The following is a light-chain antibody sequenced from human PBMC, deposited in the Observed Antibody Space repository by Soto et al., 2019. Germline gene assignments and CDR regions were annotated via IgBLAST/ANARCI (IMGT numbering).Light chain of an antibody. Sequence: DVEVTQSPSTLPATVRHRVHIYRRASQSISSWLAWYQQKTGKAPKVLIYDASNLERGVPSRFRGSGSGTEFTLTISRLQPEDFSTYYCQHYISYSDAFGQGTKVDIK. CDR1: QSISSW. CDR2: DAS. J-gene: IGKJ1*01. V-gene: IGKV1-5*01. CDR3: QHYISYSDA.